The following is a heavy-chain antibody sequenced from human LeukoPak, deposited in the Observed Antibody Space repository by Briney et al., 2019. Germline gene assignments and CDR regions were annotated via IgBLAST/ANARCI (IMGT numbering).Heavy chain of an antibody. Sequence: GGSLRLYCAASGFTFSSYSMNWVRQAPGKGLEWVSSISSSSSYIYYADSVKGRFTISRDNAKNSLYLQMNSLRAEDTAVYYCARRAQSDAFDIWGQGTMVTVSS. J-gene: IGHJ3*02. CDR2: ISSSSSYI. V-gene: IGHV3-21*01. CDR3: ARRAQSDAFDI. CDR1: GFTFSSYS.